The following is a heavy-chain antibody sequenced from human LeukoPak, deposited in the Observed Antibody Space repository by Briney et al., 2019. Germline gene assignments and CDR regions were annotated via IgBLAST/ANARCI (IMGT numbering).Heavy chain of an antibody. Sequence: PSETLSLTCTVSSDSISSYYWSWIRQPPGKGLEWIGFIYYSGSTNYNPSLRSRVTISVDTSKNQFSLKLSSVTAADTAVYYCARAAMVRGVIWYFDYWGQGTLVTVSS. V-gene: IGHV4-59*01. CDR2: IYYSGST. CDR3: ARAAMVRGVIWYFDY. CDR1: SDSISSYY. J-gene: IGHJ4*02. D-gene: IGHD3-10*01.